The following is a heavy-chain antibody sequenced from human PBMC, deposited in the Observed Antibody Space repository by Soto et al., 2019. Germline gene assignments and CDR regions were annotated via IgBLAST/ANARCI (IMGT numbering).Heavy chain of an antibody. V-gene: IGHV4-61*01. CDR3: AILTKPTAVTAAFRGGYGLDV. J-gene: IGHJ6*02. CDR2: IHSSGST. Sequence: QVQLQESGPGLVKPSETLSLTCTVSGGSVRSGNYFWSWIRQPPGKGLAWIGYIHSSGSTNYNPSLKSRVTCSVDTSRYLFSLKLTAVTAGDTSVYYCAILTKPTAVTAAFRGGYGLDVWGQGTTVAVSS. D-gene: IGHD2-21*02. CDR1: GGSVRSGNYF.